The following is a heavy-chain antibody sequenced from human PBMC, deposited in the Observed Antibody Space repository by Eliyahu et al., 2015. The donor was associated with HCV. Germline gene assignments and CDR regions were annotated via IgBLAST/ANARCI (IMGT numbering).Heavy chain of an antibody. Sequence: EVQLVESGGGLVQPGGSLRLSCAASGFXFSSXWMSWVRQAPGKGLEWVANIKQDGSEKYYVDSVKGRFTISRDNAKNSLYLQMNSLRAEDTAVYYCARVGPPGITMVRGAHDYWGQGTLVTVSS. J-gene: IGHJ4*02. CDR3: ARVGPPGITMVRGAHDY. CDR2: IKQDGSEK. CDR1: GFXFSSXW. D-gene: IGHD3-10*01. V-gene: IGHV3-7*01.